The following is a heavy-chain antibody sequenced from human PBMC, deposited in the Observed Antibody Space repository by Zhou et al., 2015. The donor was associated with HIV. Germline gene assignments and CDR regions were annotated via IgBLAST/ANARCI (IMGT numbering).Heavy chain of an antibody. CDR1: GGTFSSYA. Sequence: QVQLVQSGAEVKKPGSSVKVSCKASGGTFSSYAITWVRQAPGQGLEWMGGIIPMFGTANYAQKFQGRVTITADESTSTAYMELSSLTSDDTAVYYCAREGWGSWYFDLWGRGTLVSVSS. J-gene: IGHJ2*01. CDR3: AREGWGSWYFDL. CDR2: IIPMFGTA. D-gene: IGHD7-27*01. V-gene: IGHV1-69*01.